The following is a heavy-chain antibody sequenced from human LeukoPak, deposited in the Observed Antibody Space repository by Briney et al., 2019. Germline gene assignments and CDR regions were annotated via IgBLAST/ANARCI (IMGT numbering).Heavy chain of an antibody. CDR2: IY. CDR3: AIFDFLFGEIDNWFDP. D-gene: IGHD3-16*01. Sequence: GESLKISCKGSGYNFTIYWIGLVRQMPGKGLEWMGIIYSPSFQGQVTISADKSISTAYLQWSSLKASDTAMYYCAIFDFLFGEIDNWFDPWGQGTQVTVSS. CDR1: GYNFTIYW. V-gene: IGHV5-51*01. J-gene: IGHJ5*02.